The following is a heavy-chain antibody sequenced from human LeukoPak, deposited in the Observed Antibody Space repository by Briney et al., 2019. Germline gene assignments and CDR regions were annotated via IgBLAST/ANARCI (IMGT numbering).Heavy chain of an antibody. CDR3: ARGGYDFWSGSLYYYYYMDV. CDR2: IIPIFGTA. D-gene: IGHD3-3*01. J-gene: IGHJ6*03. Sequence: ASVKVSCKASGGTFSSYAISWVRQAPGQGLEWMGRIIPIFGTANYAQKFQGRVTITADESTSTAYMELSSLRSEDTAVYYCARGGYDFWSGSLYYYYYMDVWGKGTTVTVSS. CDR1: GGTFSSYA. V-gene: IGHV1-69*15.